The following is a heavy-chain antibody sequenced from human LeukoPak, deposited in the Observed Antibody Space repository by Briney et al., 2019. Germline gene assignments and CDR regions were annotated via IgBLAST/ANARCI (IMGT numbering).Heavy chain of an antibody. CDR1: GFTFSRYL. CDR2: MNSDGSST. D-gene: IGHD5-18*01. Sequence: GGSLRLSCAASGFTFSRYLMHWVRQAPGKGLVWVSRMNSDGSSTDYADYVKGRFTISRDNAKNTLYLQMNSLRAEDTAVYYCAREHFGYSYEYWGLGTPVTVSS. CDR3: AREHFGYSYEY. V-gene: IGHV3-74*01. J-gene: IGHJ4*02.